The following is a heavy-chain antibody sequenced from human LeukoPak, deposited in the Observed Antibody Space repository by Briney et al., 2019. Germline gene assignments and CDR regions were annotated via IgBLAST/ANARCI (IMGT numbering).Heavy chain of an antibody. V-gene: IGHV3-48*01. CDR2: ISSSSSTI. CDR3: ARSNSYGSFDY. Sequence: GGSMRLACAASGFTFSSYSMNWVRQPPGKGLEWVSYISSSSSTIYYADSVKGRFTISRDNATNSLYLQMHSPRAEDTAVYYCARSNSYGSFDYWGQGTLVTVSS. D-gene: IGHD5-18*01. CDR1: GFTFSSYS. J-gene: IGHJ4*02.